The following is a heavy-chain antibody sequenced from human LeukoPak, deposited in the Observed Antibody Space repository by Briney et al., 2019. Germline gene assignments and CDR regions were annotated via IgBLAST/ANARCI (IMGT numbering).Heavy chain of an antibody. CDR3: ARTFGSGFDY. J-gene: IGHJ4*02. V-gene: IGHV4-34*01. D-gene: IGHD3-10*01. CDR2: INHSGST. CDR1: GGSFSGYY. Sequence: SETLSLTCAVYGGSFSGYYWSWIRQPPGKGLEWIGGINHSGSTNYNPSLKSRVTISVDKSKSQFSLKLSSVTAADTAVYYCARTFGSGFDYWGQGTLVTVSS.